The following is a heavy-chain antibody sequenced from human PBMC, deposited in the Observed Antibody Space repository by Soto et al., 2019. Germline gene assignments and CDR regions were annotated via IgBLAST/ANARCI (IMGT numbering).Heavy chain of an antibody. V-gene: IGHV3-33*01. Sequence: GSLRLSCAASGFTFSSYGMHWVRQAPGKGLEWVAVIWYDGSNKYYADSVKGRFTISRDNSKNTLYLQMNSLRAEDTAVYYCARSWRYYYDSSGYYYDYWGQGTLVTVSS. CDR2: IWYDGSNK. CDR3: ARSWRYYYDSSGYYYDY. CDR1: GFTFSSYG. D-gene: IGHD3-22*01. J-gene: IGHJ4*02.